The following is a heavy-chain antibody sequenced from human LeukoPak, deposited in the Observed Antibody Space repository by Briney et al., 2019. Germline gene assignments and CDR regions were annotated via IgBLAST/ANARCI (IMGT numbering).Heavy chain of an antibody. J-gene: IGHJ5*02. CDR2: TYYRSKWYN. V-gene: IGHV6-1*01. CDR3: ARDRGSGLIAAGSSRWFDP. Sequence: SQTLSLTCAISGDSVSSNSAAWNWIRQSPSRGLEWLGRTYYRSKWYNDYAVSVKSRITINPDTSKNQFSLQLNSVTPEDTAVCYCARDRGSGLIAAGSSRWFDPWGQGTLVTVSS. D-gene: IGHD6-13*01. CDR1: GDSVSSNSAA.